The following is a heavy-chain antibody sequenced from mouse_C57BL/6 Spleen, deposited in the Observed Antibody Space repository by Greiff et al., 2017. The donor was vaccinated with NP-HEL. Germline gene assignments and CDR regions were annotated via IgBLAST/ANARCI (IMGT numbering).Heavy chain of an antibody. D-gene: IGHD1-1*01. CDR1: GFTFSSYA. J-gene: IGHJ4*01. V-gene: IGHV5-4*01. Sequence: DVKLVESGGGLVKPGGSLKLSCAASGFTFSSYAMSWVRQTPEKRLEWVATISDGGSYTYYPDNVKGRVTISRDNAKNNLYLQMSHLKSEDTAMYYCARDSPITTVVAHYAMDYWGQGTSVTVSS. CDR3: ARDSPITTVVAHYAMDY. CDR2: ISDGGSYT.